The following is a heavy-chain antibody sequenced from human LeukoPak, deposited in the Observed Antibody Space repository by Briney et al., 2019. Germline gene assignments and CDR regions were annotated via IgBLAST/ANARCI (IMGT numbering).Heavy chain of an antibody. CDR1: GFTVDDYA. V-gene: IGHV3-9*01. Sequence: GRSLRLSCAASGFTVDDYAMDWVGQAPGQGLAWVSGISWNSGSIGYADSVKGRFTISRDNAKNSLYLQMNSLRAEDTALYYCAKDRASSSQYEYFDYWGQGTLVTVSS. CDR2: ISWNSGSI. D-gene: IGHD6-13*01. CDR3: AKDRASSSQYEYFDY. J-gene: IGHJ4*02.